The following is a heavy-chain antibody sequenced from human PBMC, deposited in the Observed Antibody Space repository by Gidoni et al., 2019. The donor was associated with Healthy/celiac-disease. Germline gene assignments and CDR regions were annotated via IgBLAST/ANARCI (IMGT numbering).Heavy chain of an antibody. CDR3: ARGKGSSTLYYFDY. V-gene: IGHV4-34*01. J-gene: IGHJ4*02. D-gene: IGHD2-2*01. CDR1: GGSFSGYY. Sequence: QVQLQQWGAGLLTPSETLSLTCAVCGGSFSGYYWSWLRQPPGKGLEWIGELNHSGSTNYNPSLKSRVTISVDTSKNQFSLKLSSVTAADTAVYYCARGKGSSTLYYFDYWGQGTLVTVSS. CDR2: LNHSGST.